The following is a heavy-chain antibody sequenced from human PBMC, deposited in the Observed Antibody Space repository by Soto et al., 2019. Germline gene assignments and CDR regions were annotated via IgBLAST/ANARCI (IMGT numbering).Heavy chain of an antibody. V-gene: IGHV3-21*03. J-gene: IGHJ6*02. CDR2: ISPSTSHI. D-gene: IGHD2-15*01. Sequence: EVHLVESGGGLVKPGGSLRLSCAVSGFTFSSCTMNWVRQAPGKGLEWVSSISPSTSHIYYSDSVKGRFTISRDNAKNSLFLQMNSRREEDTAVYYCSGCSGGACHQNYGMDVWGQGTTVTVSS. CDR1: GFTFSSCT. CDR3: SGCSGGACHQNYGMDV.